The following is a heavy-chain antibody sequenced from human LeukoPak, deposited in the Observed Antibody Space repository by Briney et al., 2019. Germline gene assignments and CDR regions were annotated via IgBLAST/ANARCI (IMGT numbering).Heavy chain of an antibody. V-gene: IGHV3-23*01. CDR2: ISSSGDDT. J-gene: IGHJ4*02. CDR3: ARDESPVLATHLDS. CDR1: GFTLSNYA. D-gene: IGHD4/OR15-4a*01. Sequence: GGSLRLSCAASGFTLSNYAMTRVRQVPGKGLEWVSAISSSGDDTHYADSVKGRFSISSDISKNTLFLQKNALRAEDTAVYFCARDESPVLATHLDSWGQGTLVTVSS.